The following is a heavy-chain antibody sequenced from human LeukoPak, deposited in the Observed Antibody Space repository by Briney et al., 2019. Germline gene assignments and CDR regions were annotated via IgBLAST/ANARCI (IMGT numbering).Heavy chain of an antibody. CDR1: GYTFTGYY. CDR2: INPNSGGT. V-gene: IGHV1-2*02. D-gene: IGHD1-26*01. Sequence: VASVKVSCKASGYTFTGYYMHWVRQAPGQGLELMVWINPNSGGTNYAQKFQGRVTMTRDTSISTAYMELSRLRSDDNAVYYCARGELSVSHNLMDVWGQGTTVTVSS. CDR3: ARGELSVSHNLMDV. J-gene: IGHJ6*02.